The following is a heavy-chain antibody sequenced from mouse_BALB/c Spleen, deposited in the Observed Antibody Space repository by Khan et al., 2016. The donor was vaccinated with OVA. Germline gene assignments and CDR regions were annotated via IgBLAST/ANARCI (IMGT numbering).Heavy chain of an antibody. CDR1: GFSLTSYG. Sequence: QIQLVQSGPGLVQPSQSLSITCTVSGFSLTSYGVHWVRQSPGKGLEWLGVIWSVGSTDYNAAFISRLSISKDNSKSQVFFKMNSLQANDTAIYYCARLGRYDAYWGQGTLVTVSA. J-gene: IGHJ3*01. V-gene: IGHV2-2*02. CDR2: IWSVGST. CDR3: ARLGRYDAY. D-gene: IGHD2-14*01.